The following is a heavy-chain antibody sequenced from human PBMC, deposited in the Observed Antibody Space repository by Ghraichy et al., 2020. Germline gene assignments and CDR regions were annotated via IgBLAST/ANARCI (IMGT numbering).Heavy chain of an antibody. Sequence: GGSLGLSCTASGFTFSDYAISWVRQAPGKGLEWVASSSGDTSTTYYADSVKGRFTISRDNSRNTIYLQLDSLRAEDTAVYYCAKDQFYDANSNFDHWGQGTLVAVSS. D-gene: IGHD5/OR15-5a*01. CDR2: SSGDTSTT. J-gene: IGHJ4*02. V-gene: IGHV3-23*01. CDR3: AKDQFYDANSNFDH. CDR1: GFTFSDYA.